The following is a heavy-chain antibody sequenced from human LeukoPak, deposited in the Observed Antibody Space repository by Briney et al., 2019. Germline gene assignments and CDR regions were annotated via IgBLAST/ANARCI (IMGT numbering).Heavy chain of an antibody. CDR3: ATYSSSNGREFQY. CDR2: IQQHGSET. CDR1: GFTFSNYW. Sequence: GGSLRLSCEGSGFTFSNYWMSWVPHARGKGLEWVANIQQHGSETYYGDSVKGRSTTSTDNAKNSLYLQMNSLRAEDTAVYYCATYSSSNGREFQYWGQATLLTVSS. V-gene: IGHV3-7*01. D-gene: IGHD2-2*01. J-gene: IGHJ1*01.